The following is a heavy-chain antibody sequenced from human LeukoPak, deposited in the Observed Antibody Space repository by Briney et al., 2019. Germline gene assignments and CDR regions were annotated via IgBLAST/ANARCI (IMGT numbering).Heavy chain of an antibody. CDR1: GFTFSSYG. Sequence: PGGSLRLSCAASGFTFSSYGTHWVRQAPGKGLEWVAFIRFDGSNKYYADSVKGRFTISRDNSKNTLYLQMNSLRAEDTAVYYCAKDRVPAARDYYYMDVWGKGTTVTVSS. V-gene: IGHV3-30*02. D-gene: IGHD2-2*01. CDR3: AKDRVPAARDYYYMDV. J-gene: IGHJ6*03. CDR2: IRFDGSNK.